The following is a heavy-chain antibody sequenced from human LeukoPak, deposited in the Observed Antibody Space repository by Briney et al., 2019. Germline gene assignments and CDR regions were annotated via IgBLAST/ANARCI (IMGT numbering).Heavy chain of an antibody. V-gene: IGHV4-61*01. J-gene: IGHJ3*02. CDR3: AGEYSRGGDAFDI. Sequence: QASETLSLTCTVSGGSISSSSYYWGWIRQPPGKGLEWIGYIYYSGGTNYNPSLKSRVTISVDTSKNQFSLKLSSVTAADTAVYYCAGEYSRGGDAFDIWGQGTMVTVSS. CDR1: GGSISSSSYY. CDR2: IYYSGGT. D-gene: IGHD6-19*01.